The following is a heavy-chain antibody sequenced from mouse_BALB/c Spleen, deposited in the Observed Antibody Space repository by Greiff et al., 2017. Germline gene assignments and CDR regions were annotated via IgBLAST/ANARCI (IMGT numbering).Heavy chain of an antibody. CDR2: ISDGGSYT. V-gene: IGHV5-4*02. CDR3: ARRYDEGNYAMDY. Sequence: EVQVVESGGGLVKPGGSLKLSCAASGFTFSDYYMYWVRQTPEKRLEWVATISDGGSYTYYPDSVKGRFTISRDNAKNNLYLQMSSLKSEDTAMYYCARRYDEGNYAMDYWGQGTSVTVSS. CDR1: GFTFSDYY. J-gene: IGHJ4*01. D-gene: IGHD2-14*01.